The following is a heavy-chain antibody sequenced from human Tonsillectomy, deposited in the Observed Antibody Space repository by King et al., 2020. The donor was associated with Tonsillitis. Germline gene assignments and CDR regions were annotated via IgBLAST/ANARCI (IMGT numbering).Heavy chain of an antibody. D-gene: IGHD2-2*02. CDR1: GFTFSSYG. CDR3: AKDRGPLPYDY. CDR2: ISYDGSNK. Sequence: VQLVESGGGVVQPGRSLRLSCAASGFTFSSYGMHWVRQAPGKGLEWVAVISYDGSNKYYADSVKGRFTISRDNSKNTLYLQMNSLRAEDTAVYYCAKDRGPLPYDYWGQGTLVTVSS. J-gene: IGHJ4*02. V-gene: IGHV3-30*18.